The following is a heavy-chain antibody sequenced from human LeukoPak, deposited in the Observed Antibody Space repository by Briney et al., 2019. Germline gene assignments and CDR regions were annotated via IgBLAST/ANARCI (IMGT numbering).Heavy chain of an antibody. J-gene: IGHJ3*02. CDR1: GGSISSSSYY. V-gene: IGHV4-39*01. D-gene: IGHD3-3*01. CDR3: ARQKPAVDDFWSGSQGYDAFDI. Sequence: PSETLSLTCTVSGGSISSSSYYWGWIRQPPGKGLEWIGSIYYSGSTYYNPSLKSRVTISVDTSKNQFSLKLSSVTAADTAVYYCARQKPAVDDFWSGSQGYDAFDIWGQGTMVTVSS. CDR2: IYYSGST.